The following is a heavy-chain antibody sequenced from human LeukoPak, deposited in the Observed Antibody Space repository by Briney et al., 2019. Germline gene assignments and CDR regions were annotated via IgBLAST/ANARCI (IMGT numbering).Heavy chain of an antibody. CDR3: ARVEDGYPSD. D-gene: IGHD5-24*01. V-gene: IGHV4-59*08. CDR1: GGSISTYF. CDR2: IYYSGST. Sequence: SETLSLTCTVSGGSISTYFWSWIRQPPGKGLEWIGYIYYSGSTYYNPSLKSRVTISVDTSKNQFSLKLSSVTAADTAVYYCARVEDGYPSDWGQGTLVTVSS. J-gene: IGHJ4*02.